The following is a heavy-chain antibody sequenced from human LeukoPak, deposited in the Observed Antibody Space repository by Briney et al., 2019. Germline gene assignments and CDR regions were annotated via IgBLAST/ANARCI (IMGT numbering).Heavy chain of an antibody. V-gene: IGHV4-61*01. Sequence: SETLSLTCTVSGGSISSSSYYWSWIRQPPGKGLEWIGYIYYSGSTNYNPSLKSRVTISVDTSKNQFSLKLSSVTAADTAVYYCARVRVVVPSPYYFDYWGQGTLVTVSS. D-gene: IGHD3-22*01. CDR2: IYYSGST. J-gene: IGHJ4*02. CDR1: GGSISSSSYY. CDR3: ARVRVVVPSPYYFDY.